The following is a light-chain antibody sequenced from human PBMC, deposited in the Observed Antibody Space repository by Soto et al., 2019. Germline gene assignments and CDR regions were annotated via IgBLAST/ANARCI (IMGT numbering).Light chain of an antibody. J-gene: IGLJ1*01. CDR2: RNS. Sequence: QSVLTQSPSAYGTPGQRVTISCSGSASTIGRNYVYWYQQLPGTAPKLLIYRNSQRPSGVPDRFSGSKSGTSASLAISGLRSEDEADYYCAAWDDNLSGLYVFGAGTKVTVL. V-gene: IGLV1-47*01. CDR3: AAWDDNLSGLYV. CDR1: ASTIGRNY.